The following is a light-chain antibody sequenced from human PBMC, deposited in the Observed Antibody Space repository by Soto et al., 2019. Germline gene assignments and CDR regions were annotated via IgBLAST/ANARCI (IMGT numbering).Light chain of an antibody. Sequence: QSALTQPASVSGSPGQSITISCTGTSSDVGSYNLVSWYQHHPGKAPKLIICEGNKRPSGVSNRFSGSQSGNTASLTISGLQAEDESDYYCCSHAGDNTWMFGGGTQLTVL. CDR1: SSDVGSYNL. V-gene: IGLV2-23*01. J-gene: IGLJ3*02. CDR3: CSHAGDNTWM. CDR2: EGN.